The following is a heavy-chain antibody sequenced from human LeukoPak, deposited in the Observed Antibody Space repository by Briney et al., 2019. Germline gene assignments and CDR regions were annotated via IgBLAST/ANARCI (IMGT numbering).Heavy chain of an antibody. J-gene: IGHJ4*02. CDR1: GGSFSGYY. V-gene: IGHV4-34*01. Sequence: SETLSLTCAVYGGSFSGYYWSWIRQPPGKGLEWIGETNHSGSTNYNPSLKSRVTISVDTSKNQFSLKLSSVTAADTAVYYCARGRGVVVPAATLGYWGQGTLVTVSS. CDR3: ARGRGVVVPAATLGY. D-gene: IGHD2-2*01. CDR2: TNHSGST.